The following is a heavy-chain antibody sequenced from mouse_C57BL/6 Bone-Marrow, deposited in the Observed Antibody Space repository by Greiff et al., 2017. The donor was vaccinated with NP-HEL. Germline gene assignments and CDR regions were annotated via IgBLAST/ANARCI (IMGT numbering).Heavy chain of an antibody. J-gene: IGHJ2*01. D-gene: IGHD3-2*02. Sequence: QVQLKQSGAELVRPGTSVKMSCKASGYTFTNYWIGWAKQRPGHGLEWIGDIYPGGGYTNYNEKFKGKATLTADKSSSTAYMQFSSLTSEDSAVYYCARWDSSHYFDYWGQGTTLTVSS. CDR1: GYTFTNYW. CDR3: ARWDSSHYFDY. CDR2: IYPGGGYT. V-gene: IGHV1-63*01.